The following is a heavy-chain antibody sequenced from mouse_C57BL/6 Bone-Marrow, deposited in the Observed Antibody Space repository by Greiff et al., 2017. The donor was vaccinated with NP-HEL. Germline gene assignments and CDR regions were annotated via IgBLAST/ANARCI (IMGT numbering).Heavy chain of an antibody. V-gene: IGHV1-26*01. Sequence: VQLQQSGPELVKPGASVKISCKASGYTFTDYYMNWVKQSHGKSLAWIGDINPNNGGTSYNQKFKGKATLTVDKSSSTAYMELRSLTSEDSAVYYCASGDRGAYWGQGTLVTVSA. CDR2: INPNNGGT. D-gene: IGHD3-1*01. J-gene: IGHJ3*01. CDR1: GYTFTDYY. CDR3: ASGDRGAY.